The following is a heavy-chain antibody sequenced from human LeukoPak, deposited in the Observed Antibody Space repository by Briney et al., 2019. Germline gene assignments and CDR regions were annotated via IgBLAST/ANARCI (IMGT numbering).Heavy chain of an antibody. Sequence: ASVKVSCKASGYTFTGYHIHWVRQAPGQGLEWMGWINPNSGGTNYAQKFQGRVTMTRDTSISTAYMELSRLRSDDTAVYYCARWVIVGATTSRDYWGQGTLVTVSS. CDR1: GYTFTGYH. V-gene: IGHV1-2*02. J-gene: IGHJ4*02. CDR2: INPNSGGT. CDR3: ARWVIVGATTSRDY. D-gene: IGHD1-26*01.